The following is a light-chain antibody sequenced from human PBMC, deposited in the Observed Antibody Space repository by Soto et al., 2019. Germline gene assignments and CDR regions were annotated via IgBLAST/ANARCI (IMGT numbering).Light chain of an antibody. CDR1: EFISDW. CDR2: DAS. J-gene: IGKJ1*01. V-gene: IGKV1-5*01. Sequence: DVQMTQSPSTLSASVGDRVTMTCRASEFISDWLAWYQQKPGQAPKLLIYDASTLESVVPGRFSGSGVGTHFTLTISGLQPEDFATYHFQHYNSYSRAFGQGTKVEI. CDR3: QHYNSYSRA.